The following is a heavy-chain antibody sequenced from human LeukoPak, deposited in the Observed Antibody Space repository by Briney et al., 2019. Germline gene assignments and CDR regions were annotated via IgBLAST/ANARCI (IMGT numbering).Heavy chain of an antibody. CDR1: GFPLSSYW. J-gene: IGHJ4*02. Sequence: GGSLRLSCAVSGFPLSSYWMSWVRQAPGKGLECVANIKQDGSEKYYVDSVKGRFTISRNNAKNSLYLQMNSLRAEDTAVYYCASDTQGLDYWGQGTLVTVSS. V-gene: IGHV3-7*03. CDR3: ASDTQGLDY. CDR2: IKQDGSEK.